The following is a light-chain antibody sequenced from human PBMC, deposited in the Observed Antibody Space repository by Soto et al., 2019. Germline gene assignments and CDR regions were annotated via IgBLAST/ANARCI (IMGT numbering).Light chain of an antibody. CDR3: VLYLGSGIWV. V-gene: IGLV8-61*01. Sequence: QTVVTQEPSFSVSPGGTVTLTCGLSSGSVSTSYYPSWYQQTPGQAPRMLIYRTNTRSSGVPDRFSGSILGNKAALTITGAQADDESDYYCVLYLGSGIWVFGGGTQLTVL. CDR2: RTN. J-gene: IGLJ7*01. CDR1: SGSVSTSYY.